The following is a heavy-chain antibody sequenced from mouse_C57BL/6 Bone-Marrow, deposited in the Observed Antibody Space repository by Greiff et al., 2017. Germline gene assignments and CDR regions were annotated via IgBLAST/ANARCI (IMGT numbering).Heavy chain of an antibody. D-gene: IGHD1-1*02. V-gene: IGHV14-2*01. CDR1: GFTITDYY. CDR3: AKSPCCGSHFDY. Sequence: VQLQQSGAELVKPGASVKLSCTASGFTITDYYMHWVKQRTEQGLEWIGRIDPEDGDTKYAPKFQGKATITADTSSNTAYLQLSSLTSEDTAVYNWAKSPCCGSHFDYWGQGTTLTVSS. J-gene: IGHJ2*01. CDR2: IDPEDGDT.